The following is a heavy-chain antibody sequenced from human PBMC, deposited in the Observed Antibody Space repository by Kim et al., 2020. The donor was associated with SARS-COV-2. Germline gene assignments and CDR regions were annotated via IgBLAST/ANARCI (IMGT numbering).Heavy chain of an antibody. Sequence: SVKSRITINPDTSKNQFSLQLNSVTPEDTAVYYCARDHLVIRYYYYGMDVWGQGTTVTVSS. J-gene: IGHJ6*02. D-gene: IGHD2-8*02. CDR3: ARDHLVIRYYYYGMDV. V-gene: IGHV6-1*01.